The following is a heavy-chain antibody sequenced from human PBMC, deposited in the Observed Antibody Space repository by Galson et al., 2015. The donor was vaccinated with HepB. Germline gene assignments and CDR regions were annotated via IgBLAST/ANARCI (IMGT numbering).Heavy chain of an antibody. V-gene: IGHV3-21*01. CDR2: ISISNDYT. D-gene: IGHD3-3*01. CDR1: GFTFSSYS. Sequence: SLRLSCAASGFTFSSYSMIWVRQAPGKGLEWVSSISISNDYTYYADSVKGRFTISRDNAKNSLYLQMNSLRAEDTAVYYCASPHAYDFWKGKSGGDYWGQGTLVTVSS. J-gene: IGHJ4*02. CDR3: ASPHAYDFWKGKSGGDY.